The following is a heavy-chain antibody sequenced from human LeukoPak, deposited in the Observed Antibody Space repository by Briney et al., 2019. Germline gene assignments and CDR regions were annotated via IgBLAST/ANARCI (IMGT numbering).Heavy chain of an antibody. Sequence: PGGSLRLSCAASGFAFSSYVMSWVRQAPGKGLEWVSVITSSGNTAFYADSVRGRFTISRDNSKSTLYLQMNSLRVEDTAVYYCANRGPPLTTERCFQHWGQGTLVTVSS. V-gene: IGHV3-23*01. CDR1: GFAFSSYV. D-gene: IGHD4-17*01. CDR3: ANRGPPLTTERCFQH. CDR2: ITSSGNTA. J-gene: IGHJ1*01.